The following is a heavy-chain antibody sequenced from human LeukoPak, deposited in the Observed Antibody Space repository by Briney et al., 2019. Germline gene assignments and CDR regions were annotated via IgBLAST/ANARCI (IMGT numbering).Heavy chain of an antibody. Sequence: ASVKVSCKASGGTFSSYAISWVRQAPGQGLEWMGGIIPIFGTANYAQKFQGRVTITTDESTSPAYMELSSLRSEDTAVYYCARMLTIAVAGTSSWFDPWGQGTLVTVSS. D-gene: IGHD6-19*01. V-gene: IGHV1-69*05. CDR1: GGTFSSYA. CDR3: ARMLTIAVAGTSSWFDP. CDR2: IIPIFGTA. J-gene: IGHJ5*02.